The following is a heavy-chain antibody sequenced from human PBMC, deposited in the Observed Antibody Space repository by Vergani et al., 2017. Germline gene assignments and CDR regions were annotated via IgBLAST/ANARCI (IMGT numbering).Heavy chain of an antibody. J-gene: IGHJ3*02. V-gene: IGHV3-23*01. CDR2: ISGSGGST. CDR1: GFTFSSYA. CDR3: AKVANVSIMDIVELPAAIREVPADAFDI. D-gene: IGHD2-2*02. Sequence: EVQLLESGGGLVQPGGSLRLSCAASGFTFSSYAMSWVRQAPGKGLEWVSAISGSGGSTYYADSVKGRFTISRDNSKNTLYLQMNSLRAEDTAVYYCAKVANVSIMDIVELPAAIREVPADAFDIWGQGTMVTVSS.